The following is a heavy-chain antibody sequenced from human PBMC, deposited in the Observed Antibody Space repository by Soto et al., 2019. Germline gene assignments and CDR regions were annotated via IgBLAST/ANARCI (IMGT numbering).Heavy chain of an antibody. CDR3: ATYQEICSRANCYVAFDI. CDR1: GGSFSGYY. J-gene: IGHJ3*02. V-gene: IGHV4-34*01. D-gene: IGHD2-2*01. CDR2: ISHSGSP. Sequence: SETLSLTCAVYGGSFSGYYWSWIRQPPGKGLQWIGEISHSGSPNYNPSLKSRVTISVDTSKNQFSLKLGSVTAADTAVYYCATYQEICSRANCYVAFDIWGQGTMVTVSS.